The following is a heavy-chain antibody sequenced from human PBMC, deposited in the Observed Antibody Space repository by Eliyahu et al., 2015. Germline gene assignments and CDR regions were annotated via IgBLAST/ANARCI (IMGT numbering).Heavy chain of an antibody. D-gene: IGHD6-19*01. CDR1: XFRFRXYW. CDR2: IKDDGSET. Sequence: EAQLVESGGGLVRPGGSLRLSCAAAXFRFRXYWMTWVRQAPRKGLEWVANIKDDGSETYYAESVEGRFTVSRDNTQNALSLVLNNLRADDTAVYFCARGLGTGWTNQYLYMDVWGTGTTVTVSS. V-gene: IGHV3-7*03. CDR3: ARGLGTGWTNQYLYMDV. J-gene: IGHJ6*04.